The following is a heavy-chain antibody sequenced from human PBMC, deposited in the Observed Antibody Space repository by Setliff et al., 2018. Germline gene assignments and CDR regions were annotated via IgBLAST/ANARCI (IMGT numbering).Heavy chain of an antibody. CDR2: IYYSGTT. CDR3: ARHHAQYYSDSNDYYYEDWYFDL. V-gene: IGHV4-59*08. D-gene: IGHD3-22*01. CDR1: GGSISNYY. J-gene: IGHJ2*01. Sequence: PSETLSLTCTVSGGSISNYYWSWIRQPPGKGLEWIGYIYYSGTTNSIPSLKSRVTISVDTSKNQFSLKLSSVTAADTAIYYCARHHAQYYSDSNDYYYEDWYFDLWGRGTLVTVSS.